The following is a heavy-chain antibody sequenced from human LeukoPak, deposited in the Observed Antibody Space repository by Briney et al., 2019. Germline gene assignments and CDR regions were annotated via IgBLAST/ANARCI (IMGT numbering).Heavy chain of an antibody. CDR2: INPNSGGT. CDR1: GYTFTGYY. D-gene: IGHD3-10*01. Sequence: ASVKVSCKASGYTFTGYYMHWVRQAPGQGLEWVGWINPNSGGTNYAQKFQGRVTMTRDTSISTAYMELSSLRSEDTAVYYCARVRGEVRGAYEYYFDYWGQGTLVTVSS. J-gene: IGHJ4*02. V-gene: IGHV1-2*02. CDR3: ARVRGEVRGAYEYYFDY.